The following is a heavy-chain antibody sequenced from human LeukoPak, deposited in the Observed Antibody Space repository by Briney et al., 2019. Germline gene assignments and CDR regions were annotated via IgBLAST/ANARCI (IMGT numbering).Heavy chain of an antibody. Sequence: SETLSLTCTVSGGSISSGSYYWSWIRQPAGKGLEWIGRIYSSGSTNYNPSLKSRVTISLDTSKNQFSLKLSSVTAADTAVYYCARAGAVHYYYYMDVWGKGTTVTVSS. CDR2: IYSSGST. CDR3: ARAGAVHYYYYMDV. CDR1: GGSISSGSYY. J-gene: IGHJ6*03. D-gene: IGHD3-10*01. V-gene: IGHV4-61*02.